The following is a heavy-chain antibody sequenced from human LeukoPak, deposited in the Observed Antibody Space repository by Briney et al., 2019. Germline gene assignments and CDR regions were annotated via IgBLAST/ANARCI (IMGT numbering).Heavy chain of an antibody. CDR1: GFHFATYW. CDR3: ARDLPDVLTGYSDLAFDI. Sequence: GGSLRLSCAVSGFHFATYWMTWVRQAPGKGLEWVANIKQDGSDKNYVDSVKGRFTISRDNAKKLLYLQMNSLRAEDTAVYYCARDLPDVLTGYSDLAFDIWGQGTVVTVSS. D-gene: IGHD3-9*01. CDR2: IKQDGSDK. V-gene: IGHV3-7*03. J-gene: IGHJ3*02.